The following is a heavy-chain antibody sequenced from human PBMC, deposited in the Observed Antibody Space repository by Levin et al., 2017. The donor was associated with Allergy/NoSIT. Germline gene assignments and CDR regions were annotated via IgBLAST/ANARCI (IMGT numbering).Heavy chain of an antibody. V-gene: IGHV3-48*03. CDR1: GFTFSSYE. Sequence: LSLTCAASGFTFSSYEMNWVRQAPGKGLEWVSYISSSGSAIYYADSVKGRFTISRDNAKNSLYLQMNSLRAEDTAVYYCARGDTIFGGGMDVWGQGTTVTVSS. CDR2: ISSSGSAI. J-gene: IGHJ6*02. CDR3: ARGDTIFGGGMDV. D-gene: IGHD3-3*01.